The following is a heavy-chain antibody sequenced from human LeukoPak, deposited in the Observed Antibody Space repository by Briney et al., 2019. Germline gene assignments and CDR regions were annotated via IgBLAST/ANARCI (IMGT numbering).Heavy chain of an antibody. CDR1: GFTFDDYA. J-gene: IGHJ6*02. CDR2: ISWNSGSI. CDR3: AKDGPLPYYYGMDV. Sequence: PGGSLRLSCAASGFTFDDYAMHWVWQAPGKGLEWVSGISWNSGSIGYADSVKGRFTISRDNAKNSLYLQMNSLRAEDTALYYCAKDGPLPYYYGMDVWGQGTTVTVSS. V-gene: IGHV3-9*01.